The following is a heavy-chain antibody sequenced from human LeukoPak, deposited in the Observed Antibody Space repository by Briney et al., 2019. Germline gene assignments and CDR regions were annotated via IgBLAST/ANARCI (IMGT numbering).Heavy chain of an antibody. CDR3: ARSGTTSDILTGQNWFDP. Sequence: GGSLRLSCAASGFTFDDYGMSWVRQAPGKGLEWVSGINWNGGSTGYADSVKGRFTISRDNAKNSLYLQMNSLRAEDTAVYYCARSGTTSDILTGQNWFDPWGQGTLVTVSS. V-gene: IGHV3-20*04. CDR1: GFTFDDYG. D-gene: IGHD3-9*01. J-gene: IGHJ5*02. CDR2: INWNGGST.